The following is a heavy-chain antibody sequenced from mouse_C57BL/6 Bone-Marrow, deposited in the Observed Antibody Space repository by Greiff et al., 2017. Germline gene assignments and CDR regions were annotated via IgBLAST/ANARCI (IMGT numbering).Heavy chain of an antibody. CDR1: GYTFTSYW. CDR2: IDPSDSYT. Sequence: QVQLQQPGAELVKPGASVKLSCKASGYTFTSYWMQWVKQRPGQGLEWIGEIDPSDSYTNYNQKFKGKATLTVDTSSSTAYMQLSSLTSEDSAVYYCAREVTTDYAMDYGGQGTSVTVSS. D-gene: IGHD2-2*01. J-gene: IGHJ4*01. CDR3: AREVTTDYAMDY. V-gene: IGHV1-50*01.